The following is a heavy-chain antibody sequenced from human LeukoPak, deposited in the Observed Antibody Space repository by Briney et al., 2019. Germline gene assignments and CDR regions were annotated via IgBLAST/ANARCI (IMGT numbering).Heavy chain of an antibody. CDR2: LYYTVST. J-gene: IGHJ4*02. Sequence: SETLSLTCTVSGGSITSNSYYWGWIRQPPGKGLEWIGSLYYTVSTYYNPSLKSRVTISVDTSKNQFSLKLNSVTAADTAVYYCARQSPIDDFWSGYSSGSDYWGQGTLVTVSS. V-gene: IGHV4-39*01. D-gene: IGHD3-3*01. CDR3: ARQSPIDDFWSGYSSGSDY. CDR1: GGSITSNSYY.